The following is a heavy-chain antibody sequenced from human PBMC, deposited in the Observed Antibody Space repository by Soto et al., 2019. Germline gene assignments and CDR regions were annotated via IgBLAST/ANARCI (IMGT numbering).Heavy chain of an antibody. D-gene: IGHD3-3*01. CDR2: LSGSASGT. CDR1: GFTFSSYA. Sequence: GGSLRLSCTASGFTFSSYAMSWVRQAPGKGLEWVSALSGSASGTYYADSVKGRFAISRDNSKSTLYLQMNSLRAEDTAMYYCASTIFDRFDYWGQGTLVTVSS. V-gene: IGHV3-23*01. J-gene: IGHJ4*02. CDR3: ASTIFDRFDY.